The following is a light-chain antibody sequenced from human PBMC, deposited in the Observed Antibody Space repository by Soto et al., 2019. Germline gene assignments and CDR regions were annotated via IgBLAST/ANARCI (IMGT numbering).Light chain of an antibody. CDR1: QSVLYSSNNKNY. Sequence: IVMTQSPDSLAVSLGERATINCKSSQSVLYSSNNKNYLAWYQQKPGQPPKLLIYWASTRESGVPDRFSGSGSVTDFTLTISSLQAEDVAVYSCQQYYSTPWTFGQGTKVEI. CDR3: QQYYSTPWT. CDR2: WAS. V-gene: IGKV4-1*01. J-gene: IGKJ1*01.